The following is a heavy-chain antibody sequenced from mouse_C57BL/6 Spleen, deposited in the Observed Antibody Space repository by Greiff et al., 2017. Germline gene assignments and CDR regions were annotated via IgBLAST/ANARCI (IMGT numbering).Heavy chain of an antibody. CDR2: ISSGGSYT. J-gene: IGHJ4*01. CDR1: GFTFSSYG. CDR3: ASGGYDYYAMDY. Sequence: EVQLVESGGDLVKPGGSLKLSCAASGFTFSSYGMSWVRQTPDKRLEWVATISSGGSYTYYPDSVKGRFTISRDNAKNTLYLQMSSLKSEDTAMYYCASGGYDYYAMDYWGQGTSVTVSS. V-gene: IGHV5-6*01. D-gene: IGHD2-3*01.